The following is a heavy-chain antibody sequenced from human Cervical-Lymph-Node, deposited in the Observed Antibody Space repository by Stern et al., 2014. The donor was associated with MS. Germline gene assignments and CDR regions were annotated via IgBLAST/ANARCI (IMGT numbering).Heavy chain of an antibody. Sequence: EVQLVESGGGVIQPGGSPRLSCTSSGFTVSRDYMTWVRQAPGKGLEWVSLIANVGSTFCTDSVKGRFTISRDDSKNTVYLHMTSLRAEDTAMYYCARDTSSPERSDWWGQGTLVTVSS. V-gene: IGHV3-53*01. CDR3: ARDTSSPERSDW. D-gene: IGHD1-1*01. J-gene: IGHJ4*02. CDR1: GFTVSRDY. CDR2: IANVGST.